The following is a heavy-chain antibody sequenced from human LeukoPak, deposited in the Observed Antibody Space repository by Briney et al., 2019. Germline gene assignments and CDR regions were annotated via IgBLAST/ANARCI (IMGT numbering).Heavy chain of an antibody. CDR2: ISGSGGST. V-gene: IGHV3-23*01. CDR3: GGDYDSSGNFDY. CDR1: GFTFSSYA. Sequence: GSLRLSCAASGFTFSSYAMSWVRQAPGKGLEWVSAISGSGGSTYYADSVKGRFAISRDNSKNTLYLQMNSLRAEDTAVYYCGGDYDSSGNFDYWGQGTLVTVSS. D-gene: IGHD3-22*01. J-gene: IGHJ4*02.